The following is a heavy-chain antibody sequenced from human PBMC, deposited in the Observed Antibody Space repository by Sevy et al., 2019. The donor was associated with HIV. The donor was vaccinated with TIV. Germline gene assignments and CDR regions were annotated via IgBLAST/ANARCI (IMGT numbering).Heavy chain of an antibody. D-gene: IGHD3-22*01. CDR1: GFTVSSNY. J-gene: IGHJ4*02. CDR3: AKVPMIVVVIDPTFDY. V-gene: IGHV3-53*01. Sequence: GGSLRLSCAASGFTVSSNYMSWVRQAPGKGLEWVSVIYSGGSTYYADSVKGRFTISRDNSKNTLYLQMNSLRAEDTAVYYCAKVPMIVVVIDPTFDYWGQGTLVTVSS. CDR2: IYSGGST.